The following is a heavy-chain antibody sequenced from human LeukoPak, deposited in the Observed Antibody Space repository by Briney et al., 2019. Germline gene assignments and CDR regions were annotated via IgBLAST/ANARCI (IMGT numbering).Heavy chain of an antibody. D-gene: IGHD3-3*01. Sequence: GGSLRLSCAASGFTFSSYSMNWVRQAPGKGLEWVSFISSGSSYIYYADSLKGRFTISRDDAKNTVYLQMNSLRAEDTAVYYCARGRGKYYDFWSGPFDYWGQGTLVTVSS. CDR2: ISSGSSYI. CDR3: ARGRGKYYDFWSGPFDY. V-gene: IGHV3-21*01. J-gene: IGHJ4*02. CDR1: GFTFSSYS.